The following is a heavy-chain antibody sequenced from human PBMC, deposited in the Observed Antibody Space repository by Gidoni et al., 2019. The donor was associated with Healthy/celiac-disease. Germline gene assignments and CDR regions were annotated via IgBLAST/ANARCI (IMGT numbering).Heavy chain of an antibody. Sequence: EVQLVESGGGLVQPGGSLRLTCAASGCTFRRYWMHWVRQAPGKGLVWVSRINSDGSSTSYADSVKGRFTISRDNAKNTLYLQMNSLRAEDTAVYYCARESIDLLLWFGELFPNPNDYWGQGTLVTVSS. D-gene: IGHD3-10*01. CDR2: INSDGSST. CDR3: ARESIDLLLWFGELFPNPNDY. V-gene: IGHV3-74*01. CDR1: GCTFRRYW. J-gene: IGHJ4*02.